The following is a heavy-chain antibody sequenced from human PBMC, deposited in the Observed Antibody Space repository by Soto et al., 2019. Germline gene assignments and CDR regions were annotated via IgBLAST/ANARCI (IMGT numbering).Heavy chain of an antibody. D-gene: IGHD6-13*01. CDR2: IYWDDDK. J-gene: IGHJ5*01. CDR1: GFSLSTRGVG. Sequence: QITLKESGPTLVKPTQTLTLTCTFSGFSLSTRGVGVGWIRQPPGKALEWLALIYWDDDKRYSPSLKTSVNITKDTSKNQVVLTMTNMDPVDTATYACAHRGVSRWFDFLGQGTLVTVSS. CDR3: AHRGVSRWFDF. V-gene: IGHV2-5*02.